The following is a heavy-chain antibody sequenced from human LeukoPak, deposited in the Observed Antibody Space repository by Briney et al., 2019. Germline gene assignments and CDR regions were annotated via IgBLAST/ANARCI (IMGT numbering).Heavy chain of an antibody. CDR1: GYTFTGYY. CDR3: ARERWEPHDAFDI. V-gene: IGHV1-2*02. Sequence: ASVKVSCKASGYTFTGYYMHRVRQAPGQGLECMGWINPNSGGTNYAQKFQGRVTMTRDTSITTAYMELSRLRSDDTAVYYCARERWEPHDAFDIWGQGTMATVSS. J-gene: IGHJ3*02. D-gene: IGHD1-26*01. CDR2: INPNSGGT.